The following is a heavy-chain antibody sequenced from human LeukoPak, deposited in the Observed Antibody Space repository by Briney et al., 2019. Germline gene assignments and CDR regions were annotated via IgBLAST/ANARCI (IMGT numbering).Heavy chain of an antibody. V-gene: IGHV3-7*01. CDR3: ARDGGPMVRGVIIIPYYFDY. J-gene: IGHJ4*02. D-gene: IGHD3-10*01. CDR2: IKQDGSEK. Sequence: PGGSLRLSCAASGFTFSSYWMSWVRQAPGKGLEWVANIKQDGSEKYYVDSVKGRFTISRSNAKNSLYLQMNSLRAEDTAVYYCARDGGPMVRGVIIIPYYFDYWGQGTLVTVSS. CDR1: GFTFSSYW.